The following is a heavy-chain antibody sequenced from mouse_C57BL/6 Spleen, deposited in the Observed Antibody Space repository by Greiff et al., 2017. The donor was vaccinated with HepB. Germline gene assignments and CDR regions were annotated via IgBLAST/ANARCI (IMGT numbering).Heavy chain of an antibody. V-gene: IGHV5-4*01. J-gene: IGHJ2*01. CDR2: ISDGGSYT. CDR3: ARENDEGGLDY. D-gene: IGHD2-12*01. CDR1: GFTFSSYA. Sequence: DVMLVESGGGLVKPGGSLKLSCAASGFTFSSYAMSWVRQTPEKRLEWVATISDGGSYTYYPDNVKGRFTISRDNAKNNLYLQMSHLKSEDTAMYYCARENDEGGLDYWGQGTTLTVSS.